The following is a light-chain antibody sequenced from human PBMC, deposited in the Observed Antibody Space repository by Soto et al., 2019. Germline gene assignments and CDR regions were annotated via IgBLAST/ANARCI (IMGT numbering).Light chain of an antibody. CDR3: SSFTSTSTFI. Sequence: QSVLTQPASVSGSPGQSITISCTGTSNDVGGYNYVSWFQQHPGKAPKLLIFEVSNRPAGVSNRFSGSTSGNTASLTISGLRTEDEADYYCSSFTSTSTFIFGTGTKLTVL. V-gene: IGLV2-14*01. CDR1: SNDVGGYNY. J-gene: IGLJ1*01. CDR2: EVS.